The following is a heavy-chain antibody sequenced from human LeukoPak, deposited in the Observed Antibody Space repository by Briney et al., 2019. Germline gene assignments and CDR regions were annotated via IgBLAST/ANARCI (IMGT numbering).Heavy chain of an antibody. D-gene: IGHD2-2*01. Sequence: GGSLRLSCAASGFTFSRYSMNWVRQAPGKGLEWVSYISSSTSTIYYADSVKGRFTISRVNAENSLFLQMNSLRVEDTAVYYCARGPLGYCSVTSCQFDYWGQGTLVTVSS. CDR2: ISSSTSTI. CDR3: ARGPLGYCSVTSCQFDY. V-gene: IGHV3-48*04. J-gene: IGHJ4*02. CDR1: GFTFSRYS.